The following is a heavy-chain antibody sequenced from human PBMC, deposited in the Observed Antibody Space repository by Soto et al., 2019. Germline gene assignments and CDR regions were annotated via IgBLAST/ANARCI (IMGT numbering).Heavy chain of an antibody. CDR2: IIPIFGTA. J-gene: IGHJ4*02. CDR3: ASFSFWEYYYDSSGYYYFDY. CDR1: GGTFSSYA. V-gene: IGHV1-69*01. Sequence: QVQLVQSGAEVKKPGSSVKVSCKASGGTFSSYAISWVRQAPGQGLELMGGIIPIFGTANYAQKFQGRVTITADESTSTAYMELSSLRSEDTAVYYCASFSFWEYYYDSSGYYYFDYWGQGTLVTVSS. D-gene: IGHD3-22*01.